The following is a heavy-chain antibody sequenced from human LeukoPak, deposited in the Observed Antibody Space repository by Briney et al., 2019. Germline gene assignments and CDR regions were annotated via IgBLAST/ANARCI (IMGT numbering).Heavy chain of an antibody. CDR1: GFTFDDYG. J-gene: IGHJ4*02. Sequence: PGGSLRLSCAASGFTFDDYGMSWVRQAPGKGLEWVSGINWNGGSTGYADSVKGRFTISRDNATNSLYLQMNRLRAEDTALYYCARAKITIFGVVIISYYFDYWGQGTLVTVSS. D-gene: IGHD3-3*01. CDR3: ARAKITIFGVVIISYYFDY. V-gene: IGHV3-20*04. CDR2: INWNGGST.